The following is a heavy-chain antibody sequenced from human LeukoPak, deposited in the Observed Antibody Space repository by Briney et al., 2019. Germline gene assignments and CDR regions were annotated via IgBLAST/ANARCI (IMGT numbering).Heavy chain of an antibody. V-gene: IGHV3-23*01. CDR2: ISGSGGST. Sequence: GGSLRLSCAASGFTFSSYAMSWVRQAPGKGLEWVSAISGSGGSTYYADSVKGRFTISRDNSKNPLYLQMNSLRAEDTAVYYCAKIDRSSGYSRSGRTWGQGTMGTVSS. CDR1: GFTFSSYA. CDR3: AKIDRSSGYSRSGRT. J-gene: IGHJ3*01. D-gene: IGHD3-22*01.